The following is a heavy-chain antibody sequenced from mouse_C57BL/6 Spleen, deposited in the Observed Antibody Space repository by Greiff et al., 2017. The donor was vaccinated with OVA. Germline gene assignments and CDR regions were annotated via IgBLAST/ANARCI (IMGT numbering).Heavy chain of an antibody. Sequence: VQLQQSGAELVRPGASVKLSCTASGFNIKDDYMHWVKQRPEQGLEWIGWIDPENGDTEYASKFQGKATITADTSSNTAYLQLSSLTSEDTAVYYCTTKRNYYGSSYWYFDVWGTGTTVTVSS. D-gene: IGHD1-1*01. CDR2: IDPENGDT. CDR1: GFNIKDDY. V-gene: IGHV14-4*01. J-gene: IGHJ1*03. CDR3: TTKRNYYGSSYWYFDV.